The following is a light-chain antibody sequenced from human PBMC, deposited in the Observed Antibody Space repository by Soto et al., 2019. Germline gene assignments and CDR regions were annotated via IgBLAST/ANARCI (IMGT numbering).Light chain of an antibody. CDR3: KQRSNWPPT. Sequence: EIVFAQSPGTPSFPPGGRATPSCRASQSVSSYLAWYQQKPGQAHRLLIYDAYNRATGIQARFSGSGSGTDFTLTIRSLEPEDFAVYYCKQRSNWPPTFGGGTKVDIK. CDR1: QSVSSY. V-gene: IGKV3-11*01. J-gene: IGKJ4*01. CDR2: DAY.